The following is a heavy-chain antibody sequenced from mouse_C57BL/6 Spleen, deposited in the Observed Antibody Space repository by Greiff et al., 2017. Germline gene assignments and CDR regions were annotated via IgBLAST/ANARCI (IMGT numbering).Heavy chain of an antibody. V-gene: IGHV1-80*01. CDR1: GYAFSSYW. D-gene: IGHD2-1*01. CDR3: ASREIYYGNYRDAMDY. J-gene: IGHJ4*01. Sequence: QVQLQQSGAELVKPGASVKISCKASGYAFSSYWMNWVKQRPGKGLEWIGQIYHGDGDTNYNGKFKGKATLTADKSSSTAYMQLSSLTSEDSAVYFCASREIYYGNYRDAMDYWGQGTSVTVSS. CDR2: IYHGDGDT.